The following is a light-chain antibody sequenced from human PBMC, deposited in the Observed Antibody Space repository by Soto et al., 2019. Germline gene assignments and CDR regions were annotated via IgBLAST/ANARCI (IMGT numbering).Light chain of an antibody. CDR1: QTVSNSY. Sequence: EIVLTQSPGTLSLSPGETATLSCRASQTVSNSYLAWYQQQPGEAPRLLIYGTSSRSAGIPARFSGSGSGTDFTLTISRLEPEDFTVYCCQQYGTSPTFGQGTKLEIK. CDR2: GTS. CDR3: QQYGTSPT. J-gene: IGKJ2*01. V-gene: IGKV3-20*01.